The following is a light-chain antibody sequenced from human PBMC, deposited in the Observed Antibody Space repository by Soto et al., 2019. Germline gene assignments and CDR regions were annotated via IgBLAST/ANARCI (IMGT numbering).Light chain of an antibody. V-gene: IGKV3-20*01. J-gene: IGKJ1*01. CDR2: GAS. CDR3: QQYGSSGT. CDR1: QSVSNNY. Sequence: EIVLTQSPGTLSLSTRERATLSCLASQSVSNNYVAWYQQKPGQAPRLLIYGASKRATGIPDRFSGSGSGTDFTLTISRLEPEDFAVYYCQQYGSSGTFGQGTKVDIK.